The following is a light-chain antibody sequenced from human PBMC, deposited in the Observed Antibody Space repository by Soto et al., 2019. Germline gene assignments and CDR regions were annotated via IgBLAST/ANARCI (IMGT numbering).Light chain of an antibody. Sequence: QPVLTQPPSVSGAPGQRVTISCTGSTSNIGAGYDVHWYQQLPGTAPKLLIYTNNNRPSGVPDRFSGSKSGASASLAITGLQAEDEADYYCQSFDSKMSVVFGGGTKLTVL. CDR2: TNN. CDR1: TSNIGAGYD. J-gene: IGLJ2*01. CDR3: QSFDSKMSVV. V-gene: IGLV1-40*01.